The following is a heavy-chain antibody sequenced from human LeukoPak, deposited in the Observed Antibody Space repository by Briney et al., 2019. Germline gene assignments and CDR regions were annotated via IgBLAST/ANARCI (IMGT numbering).Heavy chain of an antibody. J-gene: IGHJ6*02. CDR1: GGTFSSYA. Sequence: SVKVSCKASGGTFSSYAISWVRQAPGQGLEWMGGIIPIFGTANYAQKFQSRVTITADESTSTAYMELSSLRSEDTAVYYCARLPLRSIAVGYYGMDVWGQGTTVTVSS. CDR3: ARLPLRSIAVGYYGMDV. CDR2: IIPIFGTA. V-gene: IGHV1-69*13. D-gene: IGHD6-6*01.